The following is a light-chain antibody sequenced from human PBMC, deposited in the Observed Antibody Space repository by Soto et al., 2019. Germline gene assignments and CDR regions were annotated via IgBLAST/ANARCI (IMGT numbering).Light chain of an antibody. Sequence: QSALTQPASVSGSPGQSITISCTGTSSDVGNYVYVSWYQQHPGKVPKLLIYDVSNRPSGVSNRFSGSKSGNTASLTISGLQPEDEADYYCSSYTTSSTYVFGTGTKVTVL. CDR3: SSYTTSSTYV. CDR2: DVS. CDR1: SSDVGNYVY. J-gene: IGLJ1*01. V-gene: IGLV2-14*03.